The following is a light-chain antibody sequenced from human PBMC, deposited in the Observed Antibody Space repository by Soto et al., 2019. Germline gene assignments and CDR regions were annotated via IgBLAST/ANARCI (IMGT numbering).Light chain of an antibody. J-gene: IGKJ1*01. Sequence: DIQMTQSPSTLSASVGDRVTITCRASQSISSWLAWYQQKPGKAPKLLIHDASSLESGVPSRFSGSGSGTEFTLTISSLQPDDFATYYCQQYRYSRTFGQGTKVDIK. V-gene: IGKV1-5*01. CDR1: QSISSW. CDR2: DAS. CDR3: QQYRYSRT.